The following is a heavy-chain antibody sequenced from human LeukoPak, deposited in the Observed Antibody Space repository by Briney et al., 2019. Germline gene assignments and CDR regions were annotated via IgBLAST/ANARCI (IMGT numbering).Heavy chain of an antibody. CDR3: ARADYYDSSGYLDY. D-gene: IGHD3-22*01. V-gene: IGHV3-11*01. Sequence: GGSLRLSCAASGFTFSDYYMSWIRQAPGKGLEWVSYISSSGSTIYYADSVKGRLTISRDNPKNSLYLQMNSLRSEDAAVYYCARADYYDSSGYLDYWGQGTLVTVSS. J-gene: IGHJ4*02. CDR1: GFTFSDYY. CDR2: ISSSGSTI.